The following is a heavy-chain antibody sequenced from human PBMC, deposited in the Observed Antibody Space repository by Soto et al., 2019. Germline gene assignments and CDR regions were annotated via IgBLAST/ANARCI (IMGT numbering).Heavy chain of an antibody. CDR1: GFTFSSYS. CDR2: ISSSSSYI. Sequence: GGSLRLSCAASGFTFSSYSMNWVRQAPGKGLEWVSSISSSSSYIYYADSVKGRFTISRDSAKNSLYLQMNSLRAEDTAVYYCARDRDSSGWYVRDRDYYGMDVWGQGTTVTVSS. J-gene: IGHJ6*02. D-gene: IGHD6-19*01. CDR3: ARDRDSSGWYVRDRDYYGMDV. V-gene: IGHV3-21*01.